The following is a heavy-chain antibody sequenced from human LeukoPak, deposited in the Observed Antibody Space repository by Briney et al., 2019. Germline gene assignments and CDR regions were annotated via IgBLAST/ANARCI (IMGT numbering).Heavy chain of an antibody. CDR1: GGTFSSYA. Sequence: GSSVKVSCKASGGTFSSYAISWVRQAPGQGLEWMGRIIPILGIANYAQKFQGRVTITADKSTSTAYMELSSLRSEDTAVYYCARDLAGRRHPIDAFDIWGQGTTVTVSS. CDR3: ARDLAGRRHPIDAFDI. CDR2: IIPILGIA. J-gene: IGHJ3*02. V-gene: IGHV1-69*04.